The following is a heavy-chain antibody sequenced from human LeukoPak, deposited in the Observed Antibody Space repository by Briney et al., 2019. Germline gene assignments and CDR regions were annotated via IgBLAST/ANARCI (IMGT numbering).Heavy chain of an antibody. CDR3: ARVDSSSWYWFDP. Sequence: GASVKVSCKASGYSFTRYAMNWVRQAPGQGLEWMGWINTNTGNPTYAQGFTGRFVFSLDTSVSTAYLQISSLKAEDTAVYYCARVDSSSWYWFDPWGQGTLVTVSS. D-gene: IGHD6-13*01. J-gene: IGHJ5*02. CDR1: GYSFTRYA. CDR2: INTNTGNP. V-gene: IGHV7-4-1*02.